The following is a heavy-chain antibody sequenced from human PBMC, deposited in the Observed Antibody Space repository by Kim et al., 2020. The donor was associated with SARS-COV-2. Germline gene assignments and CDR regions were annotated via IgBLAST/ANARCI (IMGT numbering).Heavy chain of an antibody. CDR3: ARESSGYSGAARLYYFDY. V-gene: IGHV4-61*01. D-gene: IGHD3-22*01. J-gene: IGHJ4*02. CDR1: GGSVSSGSYY. CDR2: IYYSGST. Sequence: SETLSLTCTVSGGSVSSGSYYWSWIRQPPGKGLEWIGYIYYSGSTNYNPSLKSRVTISVDTSKNQFSLKLSSVTAADTAVYYCARESSGYSGAARLYYFDYWGQGTLVTVSS.